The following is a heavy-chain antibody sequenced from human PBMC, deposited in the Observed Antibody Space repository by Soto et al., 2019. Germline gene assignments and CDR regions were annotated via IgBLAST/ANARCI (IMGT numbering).Heavy chain of an antibody. D-gene: IGHD4-4*01. CDR1: GYTFTSYY. J-gene: IGHJ5*02. CDR2: INPSVGTT. Sequence: ASVKVSCKASGYTFTSYYMHWVRQDPGQGLEWMEIINPSVGTTSYTQKFQGRIIMTRDTSTSTGYMEVTSLRSEDTAVYYCLRGGTTAGSIAPFGPWGQGTLVTSPQ. CDR3: LRGGTTAGSIAPFGP. V-gene: IGHV1-46*03.